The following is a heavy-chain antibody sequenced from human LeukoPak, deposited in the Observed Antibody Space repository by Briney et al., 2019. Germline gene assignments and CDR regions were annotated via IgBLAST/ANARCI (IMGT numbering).Heavy chain of an antibody. V-gene: IGHV4-39*01. D-gene: IGHD3-22*01. CDR2: IYYGENT. CDR3: ARRDDSSGYHKIFDY. J-gene: IGHJ4*02. CDR1: GGSISSGPYY. Sequence: SETLSLTCSVSGGSISSGPYYWGWIRQPPGKGLEWIGNIYYGENTYYNPSLKSRVTISIDTSKNQFYLKLSSLTAADTAVYYCARRDDSSGYHKIFDYWGPGTLVTVSS.